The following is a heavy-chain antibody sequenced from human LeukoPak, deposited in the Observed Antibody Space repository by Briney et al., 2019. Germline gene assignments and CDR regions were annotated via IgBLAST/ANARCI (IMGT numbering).Heavy chain of an antibody. CDR2: INSDGSST. V-gene: IGHV3-74*01. J-gene: IGHJ4*02. Sequence: GESLTLSCVPAGLTLSSQWMHWVRLPPGELLVWVSRINSDGSSTSYADSVKGRFTMSRDNAKNTLYLQMNSLRVEDTAVYYCVVGPKPLSYHFCDYWGQGALVTVSS. D-gene: IGHD3-16*02. CDR3: VVGPKPLSYHFCDY. CDR1: GLTLSSQW.